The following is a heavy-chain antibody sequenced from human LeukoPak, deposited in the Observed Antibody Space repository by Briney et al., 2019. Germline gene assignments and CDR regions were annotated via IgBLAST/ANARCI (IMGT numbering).Heavy chain of an antibody. V-gene: IGHV3-48*03. CDR3: ARRGEWFDP. CDR2: ISSSGSTI. J-gene: IGHJ5*02. CDR1: VFTFSSYE. Sequence: PGGSLRLSCAASVFTFSSYEMNWAGQALGKGLEWVSYISSSGSTIYYADSVKGRFTISRDNAKNSLYLQMNSLRAEDTAVYYCARRGEWFDPWGQGTLVTVSS.